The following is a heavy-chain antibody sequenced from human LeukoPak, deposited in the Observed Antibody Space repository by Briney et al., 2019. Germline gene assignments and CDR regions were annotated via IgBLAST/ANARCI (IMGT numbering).Heavy chain of an antibody. J-gene: IGHJ5*02. V-gene: IGHV4-59*01. CDR1: GGSISSYY. CDR3: ARDWGASGFNWFDP. D-gene: IGHD6-19*01. CDR2: IYYIGST. Sequence: SETLSLTCTVSGGSISSYYWSWIRQPPGKGLEWIGYIYYIGSTNYNPSLKSRVAVSIDTSKNQFSLKLTSVTAADTAVYYCARDWGASGFNWFDPWGQGTLVTVCS.